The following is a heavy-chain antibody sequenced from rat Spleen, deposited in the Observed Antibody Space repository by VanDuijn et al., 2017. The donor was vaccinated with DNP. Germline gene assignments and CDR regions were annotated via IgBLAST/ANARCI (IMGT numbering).Heavy chain of an antibody. CDR1: GFTFSNYD. V-gene: IGHV5-27*01. CDR2: ISTSGGST. CDR3: STGQGGPDF. D-gene: IGHD1-11*01. J-gene: IGHJ2*01. Sequence: EVQLVESGGGLVQPGRSLKLSCVASGFTFSNYDMAWVRQAPTKGLEWVASISTSGGSTYYRDSVKGRFTVSRDNAKSTLFLQMDSLRSDDTASYYCSTGQGGPDFWGQGVMVTVSS.